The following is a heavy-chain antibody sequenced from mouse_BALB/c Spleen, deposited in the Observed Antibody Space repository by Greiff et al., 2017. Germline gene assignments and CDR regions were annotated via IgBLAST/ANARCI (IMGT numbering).Heavy chain of an antibody. CDR1: GYTFTSYW. Sequence: DLVKPGASVKLSCKASGYTFTSYWINWIKQRPGQGLEWIGRIAPGSGSTYYNEMFKGKATLTVDTSSSTADIQLSSLSSEDSAVYICARGGDYTYAMDYWGQGTSVTVSS. J-gene: IGHJ4*01. D-gene: IGHD2-12*01. V-gene: IGHV1S41*01. CDR3: ARGGDYTYAMDY. CDR2: IAPGSGST.